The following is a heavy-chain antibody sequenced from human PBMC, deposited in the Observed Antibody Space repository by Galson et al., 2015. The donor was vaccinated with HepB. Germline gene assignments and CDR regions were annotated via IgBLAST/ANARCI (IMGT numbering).Heavy chain of an antibody. CDR3: ARDRFKVGALGWFDP. CDR1: GGTFSSYA. D-gene: IGHD1-26*01. Sequence: SVKVSCKASGGTFSSYAISWVRQAPGQGLEWMGGIIPIFGTANYAQKFQGRVTITADESTSTAYMELSSLRSEDTAVYYCARDRFKVGALGWFDPWGQGTLVTVSS. J-gene: IGHJ5*02. CDR2: IIPIFGTA. V-gene: IGHV1-69*13.